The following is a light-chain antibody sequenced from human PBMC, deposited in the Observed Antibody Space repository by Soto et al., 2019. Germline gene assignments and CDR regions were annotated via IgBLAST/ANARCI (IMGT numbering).Light chain of an antibody. CDR3: QQSYSTLYT. V-gene: IGKV1-39*01. J-gene: IGKJ2*01. CDR1: QSISTS. Sequence: DIPMTQSPSSLSASVGDRVTITCWASQSISTSLSWHQQKSGRAPKLLIHAASSLQSGVPSRFSGSGSGTDFTLTISSLQPEDVAVYYCQQSYSTLYTFGQGTNLEIK. CDR2: AAS.